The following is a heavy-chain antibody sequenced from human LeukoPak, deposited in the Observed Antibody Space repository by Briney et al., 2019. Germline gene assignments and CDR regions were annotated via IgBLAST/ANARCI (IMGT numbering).Heavy chain of an antibody. J-gene: IGHJ5*02. V-gene: IGHV3-23*01. CDR2: INSNGNT. Sequence: GGSLTLSCAASGLRISGYAMSCVRQAPGKALEWVSGINSNGNTYNADSVKGRFTISRDNSKNTLYLQMNSLRVEDTAVYYCAKDQVGWTSSRFDPWGQGTVVTVSS. D-gene: IGHD6-6*01. CDR1: GLRISGYA. CDR3: AKDQVGWTSSRFDP.